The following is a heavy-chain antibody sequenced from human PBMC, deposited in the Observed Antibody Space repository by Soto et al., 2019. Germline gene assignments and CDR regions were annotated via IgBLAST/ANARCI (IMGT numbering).Heavy chain of an antibody. V-gene: IGHV1-18*01. CDR3: ARDLGHCGGDCYSFYYYYGMDV. Sequence: ASVKVSCKASGYTFTSYGISWVRQAPGQGLEWMGWISAYNGNTNYAQKLQGRVTMTTDTSTSTAYMELRSLRSDDTAVYYCARDLGHCGGDCYSFYYYYGMDVWRQGTTVTVSS. J-gene: IGHJ6*02. D-gene: IGHD2-21*02. CDR2: ISAYNGNT. CDR1: GYTFTSYG.